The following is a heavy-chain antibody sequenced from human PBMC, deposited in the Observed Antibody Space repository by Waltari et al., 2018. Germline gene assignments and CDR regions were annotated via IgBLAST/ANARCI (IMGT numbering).Heavy chain of an antibody. CDR1: GFPVSSNS. CDR3: ARDRSWGSDYYYMDV. V-gene: IGHV3-53*01. Sequence: EVQLVQSGAEVKKPGESLKISCAASGFPVSSNSMSWVRPAPGKGLEWVSVIYSGGSTYYADSVKGRFTISRDNSKNTLYLQMNSLRAEDTAVYYCARDRSWGSDYYYMDVWGKGTTVTVSS. CDR2: IYSGGST. D-gene: IGHD7-27*01. J-gene: IGHJ6*03.